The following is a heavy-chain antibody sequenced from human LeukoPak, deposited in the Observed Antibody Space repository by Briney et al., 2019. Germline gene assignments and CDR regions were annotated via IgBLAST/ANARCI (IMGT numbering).Heavy chain of an antibody. J-gene: IGHJ3*02. CDR3: TTGRGAFDI. CDR1: GFTFSSYG. Sequence: GRSLRLSCAASGFTFSSYGMHWVRQAPGKGLEWIGRIKSETDGGTTDYAAPVKGRFTISRDDSKNTLYLQMNSLKTEDTAVYYCTTGRGAFDIWGQGTMVTVSS. D-gene: IGHD3-10*01. CDR2: IKSETDGGTT. V-gene: IGHV3-15*01.